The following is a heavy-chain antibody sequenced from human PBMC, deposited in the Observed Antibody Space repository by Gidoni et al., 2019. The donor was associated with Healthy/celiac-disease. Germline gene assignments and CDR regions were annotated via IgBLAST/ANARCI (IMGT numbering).Heavy chain of an antibody. J-gene: IGHJ2*01. D-gene: IGHD6-19*01. CDR3: ARDPGWYREIDWYFDL. CDR1: GFPFSAYY. CDR2: ISSSGSTI. V-gene: IGHV3-11*01. Sequence: QVQLVESGGGLVKPGGSLRLSCAASGFPFSAYYMSWISQAPGKGLEWVSYISSSGSTIYYADSVKGRFTISRDNAKNSLYLQMNSLRAEDTAVYYCARDPGWYREIDWYFDLWGRGTLVTVSS.